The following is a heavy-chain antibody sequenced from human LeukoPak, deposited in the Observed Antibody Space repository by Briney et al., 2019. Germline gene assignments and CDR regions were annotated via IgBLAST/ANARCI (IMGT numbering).Heavy chain of an antibody. J-gene: IGHJ4*02. CDR3: ARGLKWEPYYFDY. CDR2: IYHSGST. Sequence: PSETLSLTCTVSGYSISSGYYWGWIRQPPGKGLEWIGSIYHSGSTYYNPSLKSRVTISVDTSKNQFSLKLSSVTAADTAVYYCARGLKWEPYYFDYWGQGTLVTVSS. V-gene: IGHV4-38-2*02. D-gene: IGHD1-26*01. CDR1: GYSISSGYY.